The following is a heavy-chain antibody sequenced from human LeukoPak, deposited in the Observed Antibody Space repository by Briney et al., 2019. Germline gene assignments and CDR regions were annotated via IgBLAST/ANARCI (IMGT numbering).Heavy chain of an antibody. Sequence: PSETLSLTCAVSGDSFSSHYWTWIRQSPGTGLEWIGYISHIGRTNYNPSLKSRVTISIDTTKNQFSLKLRSVTAADTAVYYCARDLVTVTKGFDIWGQGTMVSVSS. D-gene: IGHD4-17*01. J-gene: IGHJ3*02. V-gene: IGHV4-59*11. CDR1: GDSFSSHY. CDR2: ISHIGRT. CDR3: ARDLVTVTKGFDI.